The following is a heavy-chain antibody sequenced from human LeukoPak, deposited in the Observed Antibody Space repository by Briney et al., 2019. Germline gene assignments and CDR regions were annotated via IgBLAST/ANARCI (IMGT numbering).Heavy chain of an antibody. CDR1: GFTFSYAW. CDR2: IKQDGSEK. V-gene: IGHV3-7*01. Sequence: GGSLRLSCAASGFTFSYAWMSWVRQAPGKGLEWVANIKQDGSEKYYVDSVKGRFTISRDNAKNSLYLQMNNLRAEDTAVYYCARYCSGLCPEYHFDSWGQGTLVTVSS. CDR3: ARYCSGLCPEYHFDS. J-gene: IGHJ4*02. D-gene: IGHD2-15*01.